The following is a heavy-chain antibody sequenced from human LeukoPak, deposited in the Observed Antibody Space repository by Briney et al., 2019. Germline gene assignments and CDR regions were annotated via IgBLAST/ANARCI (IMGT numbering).Heavy chain of an antibody. J-gene: IGHJ5*02. CDR1: GYTFTGYY. CDR2: INPNSGGT. Sequence: ASVKVSCKASGYTFTGYYMHWVRQAPGQGLEWMGWINPNSGGTNYAQKFQGRVTITRNTSISTAYMELSSLRSEDTAVYYCARGLEGWFDPWGQGTLVTVSS. V-gene: IGHV1-2*02. CDR3: ARGLEGWFDP.